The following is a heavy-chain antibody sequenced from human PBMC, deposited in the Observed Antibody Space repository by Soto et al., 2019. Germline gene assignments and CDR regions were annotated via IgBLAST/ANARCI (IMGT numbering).Heavy chain of an antibody. CDR1: GGSISDFY. J-gene: IGHJ4*02. D-gene: IGHD3-22*01. Sequence: PSETLSLTCNVSGGSISDFYWSWIRQSPGKRLEWIGYLYYTGSTNYNPALKSRVTISLDTSKNQFSLKLSSVTAADTAVYYCARVVSYYYDSSGYYPDYWGQGTLVTVSS. V-gene: IGHV4-59*12. CDR2: LYYTGST. CDR3: ARVVSYYYDSSGYYPDY.